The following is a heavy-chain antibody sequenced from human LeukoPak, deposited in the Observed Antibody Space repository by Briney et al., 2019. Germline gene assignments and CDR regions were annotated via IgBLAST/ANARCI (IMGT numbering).Heavy chain of an antibody. CDR2: IYHSGST. D-gene: IGHD6-13*01. CDR3: ANENRGGSSWYSLAS. V-gene: IGHV4-4*02. J-gene: IGHJ5*02. Sequence: PGGSLRLSCAASGFTFSNYNMNWVRQAPGKGLEWIGEIYHSGSTKYNPSLKSRVTISVQKSKNQFSLKLTSVTAADTAVYYCANENRGGSSWYSLASWGQGVLVTVSS. CDR1: GFTFSNYNM.